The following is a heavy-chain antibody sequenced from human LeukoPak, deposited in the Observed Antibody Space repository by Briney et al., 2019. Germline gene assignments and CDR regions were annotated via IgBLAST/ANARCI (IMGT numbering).Heavy chain of an antibody. D-gene: IGHD3-10*01. CDR3: ARDPSIKPYYYYYTDV. J-gene: IGHJ6*03. CDR2: INPNSGGT. Sequence: ASVKVSCKASGYTFTGYYMHWVRQAPGQGLEWMGWINPNSGGTNYAQKFQGRVTMTRDTSISTAYMELSRLRSDDTAVYYCARDPSIKPYYYYYTDVWGKGTTVTVS. V-gene: IGHV1-2*02. CDR1: GYTFTGYY.